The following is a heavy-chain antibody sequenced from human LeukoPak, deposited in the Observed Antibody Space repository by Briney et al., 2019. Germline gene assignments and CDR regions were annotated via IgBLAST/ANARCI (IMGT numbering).Heavy chain of an antibody. V-gene: IGHV3-21*01. CDR3: ARGFSNVGARNNWLDP. J-gene: IGHJ5*02. Sequence: GGSLRLSCAASGFTFSGYDMNWVRQAPGKGLEWVSSISGSSSYIYYADSMKGRFTISRDNAKNSLYLQMNSLRAEDTAVYFCARGFSNVGARNNWLDPWGQGTLVTVSS. D-gene: IGHD1-26*01. CDR1: GFTFSGYD. CDR2: ISGSSSYI.